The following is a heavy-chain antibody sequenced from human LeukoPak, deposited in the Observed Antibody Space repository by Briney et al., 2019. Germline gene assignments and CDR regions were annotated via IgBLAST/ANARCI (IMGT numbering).Heavy chain of an antibody. J-gene: IGHJ6*03. D-gene: IGHD5-12*01. CDR3: ARRGFPGGYSGYDFPYYYYYMDV. CDR1: GYTFTSYD. V-gene: IGHV1-8*01. CDR2: MNPNSGNT. Sequence: GASVKVSCKASGYTFTSYDINWVRQATGQGLEWMGWMNPNSGNTGYAQKFQGRVTMTRNTSISTAYMELSSLRSEDTAVYYCARRGFPGGYSGYDFPYYYYYMDVWGKGTAVTVSS.